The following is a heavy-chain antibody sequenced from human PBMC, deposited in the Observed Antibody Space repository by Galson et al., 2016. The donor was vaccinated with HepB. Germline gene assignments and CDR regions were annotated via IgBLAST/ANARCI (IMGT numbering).Heavy chain of an antibody. CDR1: GGSISSSNYY. J-gene: IGHJ3*01. Sequence: ETLSLTCTVSGGSISSSNYYWDWIRQAPGKGLDWIASIYYSGSDYYNTSLKSRVTISLDTPKNQFFLKLSSVTAADTAVYYCARHPRLIPAQGGVYAFDVWGQGTMVTVSS. CDR2: IYYSGSD. D-gene: IGHD2-2*02. V-gene: IGHV4-39*01. CDR3: ARHPRLIPAQGGVYAFDV.